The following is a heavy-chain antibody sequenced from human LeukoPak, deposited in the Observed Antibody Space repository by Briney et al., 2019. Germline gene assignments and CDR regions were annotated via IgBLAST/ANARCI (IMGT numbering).Heavy chain of an antibody. D-gene: IGHD1-1*01. J-gene: IGHJ4*02. CDR3: AKGQNWYFDY. CDR2: IYSGGSDT. Sequence: GESLKISCEGSGYSFTTYWIGWVRQMPGKGLEYMGIIYSGGSDTRYSPSFQGQVTISADKSISTAYLQWSSLKASDTAMYYCAKGQNWYFDYWGQGTLVTVSS. V-gene: IGHV5-51*01. CDR1: GYSFTTYW.